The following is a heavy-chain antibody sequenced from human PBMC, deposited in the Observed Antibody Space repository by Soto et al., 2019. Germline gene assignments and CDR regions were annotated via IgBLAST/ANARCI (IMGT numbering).Heavy chain of an antibody. J-gene: IGHJ4*02. D-gene: IGHD4-17*01. V-gene: IGHV3-23*01. CDR3: AKVPNYGDYEYYFDY. Sequence: PGGSLRLSCAASGFTFSSYAMSWVRQAPGKGLEWVSSISGSGGSTYYADSVKGRFTISRDNSKNTLYLQMNSLRAEDTAVYYWAKVPNYGDYEYYFDYWGQGTLVTVSS. CDR2: ISGSGGST. CDR1: GFTFSSYA.